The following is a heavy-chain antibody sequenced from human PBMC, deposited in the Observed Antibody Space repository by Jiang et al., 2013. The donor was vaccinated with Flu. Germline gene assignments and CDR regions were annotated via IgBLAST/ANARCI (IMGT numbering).Heavy chain of an antibody. Sequence: LLKPSETLSLTCAVYGGSVSDSYWNWIRQPPGKGLEWIGENTHSGNTKYNPSLKSRVTISVDTSKNQFSLKLRSATAADTAVYFCARHIEGSAMAANYWGQGTLGTVSS. CDR2: NTHSGNT. D-gene: IGHD6-19*01. CDR1: GGSVSDSY. J-gene: IGHJ4*02. V-gene: IGHV4-34*01. CDR3: ARHIEGSAMAANY.